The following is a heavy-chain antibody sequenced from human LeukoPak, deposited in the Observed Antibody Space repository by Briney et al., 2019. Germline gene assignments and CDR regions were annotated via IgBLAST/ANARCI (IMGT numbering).Heavy chain of an antibody. J-gene: IGHJ4*02. CDR2: ISWNSGSI. CDR1: GFTFDDYA. Sequence: GGSLRLSCAASGFTFDDYATHWVRHAPGKGLEWVSGISWNSGSIGYADSVKGRFTISRDNAKNSLYLQMNSLRAEDTALYYCAKDPFKESAEGYFDYWGQGTLVTVSS. CDR3: AKDPFKESAEGYFDY. V-gene: IGHV3-9*01. D-gene: IGHD2/OR15-2a*01.